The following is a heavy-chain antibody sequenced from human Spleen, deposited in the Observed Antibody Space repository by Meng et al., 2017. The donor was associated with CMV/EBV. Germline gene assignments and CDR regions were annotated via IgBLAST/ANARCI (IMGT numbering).Heavy chain of an antibody. V-gene: IGHV3-48*04. CDR2: ISSSSQTI. CDR3: AKIMGDSSDLYFDY. D-gene: IGHD3-22*01. J-gene: IGHJ4*02. Sequence: GESLKISCAASGFTFSDFSMNWVRQAPGKRPEWVSYISSSSQTIYYADSVKGRFTISRDDAENSLYLQMNSLRAEDTAVYRCAKIMGDSSDLYFDYWGQGTLVTVSS. CDR1: GFTFSDFS.